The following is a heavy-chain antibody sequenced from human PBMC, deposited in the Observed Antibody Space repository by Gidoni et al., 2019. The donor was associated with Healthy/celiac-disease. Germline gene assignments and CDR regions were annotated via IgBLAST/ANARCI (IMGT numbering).Heavy chain of an antibody. V-gene: IGHV3-30-3*01. CDR2: ISYDGSNK. D-gene: IGHD6-19*01. CDR3: ARDYHPPRYSSGWKGVV. Sequence: QVQLVESGGGVVQPGRSLRLSCAASGFTFSSYAMHWVRQAPGKGLEGVAVISYDGSNKYYADSVKGRFTISRDNSKNTLYLQMNSLRAEDTAVYYCARDYHPPRYSSGWKGVVWGQGTTVTVSS. J-gene: IGHJ6*02. CDR1: GFTFSSYA.